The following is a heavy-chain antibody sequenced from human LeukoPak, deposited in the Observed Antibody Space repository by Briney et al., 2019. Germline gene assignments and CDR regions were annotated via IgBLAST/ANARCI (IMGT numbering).Heavy chain of an antibody. CDR3: ARVGPYYFDH. V-gene: IGHV3-53*01. CDR2: IYSGGTT. J-gene: IGHJ4*02. CDR1: GFTASNNY. Sequence: GGSLRLSCAASGFTASNNYMTWVRQAPGKGLEWVSVIYSGGTTYYADSVKGRFTISRDNSKNTLYLQMNSLRAEDTAVYYCARVGPYYFDHWGQGTLVTVSS.